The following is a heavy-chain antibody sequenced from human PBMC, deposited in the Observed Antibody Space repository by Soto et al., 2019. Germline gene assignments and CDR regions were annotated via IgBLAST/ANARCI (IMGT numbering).Heavy chain of an antibody. CDR2: IYPGDSVT. CDR3: ARRRNTVGAPFDY. V-gene: IGHV5-51*01. CDR1: GYNFTTYW. J-gene: IGHJ4*02. Sequence: PGESLKISCKGSGYNFTTYWIGWVRQMPDKGLEWMGIIYPGDSVTRHGPSFQGQVTLSVDNSITTAYVQWSGLKASDSGIYYCARRRNTVGAPFDYWGQGTLVTVS. D-gene: IGHD1-26*01.